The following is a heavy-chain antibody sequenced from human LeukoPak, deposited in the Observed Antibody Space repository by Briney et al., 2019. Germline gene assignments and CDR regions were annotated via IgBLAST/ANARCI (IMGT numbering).Heavy chain of an antibody. J-gene: IGHJ5*02. D-gene: IGHD1-14*01. CDR2: ISAYNGNT. CDR3: ARDQVLPSYGWFDP. V-gene: IGHV1-18*01. Sequence: GASVKVSCKASGYTFTSYGISWVRQAPGQGREWMGGISAYNGNTNYAQKLQGRVTMTTDTSTSTAYIELRSLRSDDTAVYYCARDQVLPSYGWFDPWGQGTLVTVSS. CDR1: GYTFTSYG.